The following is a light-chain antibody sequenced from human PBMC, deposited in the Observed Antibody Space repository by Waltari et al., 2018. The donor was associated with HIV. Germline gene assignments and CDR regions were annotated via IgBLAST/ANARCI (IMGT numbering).Light chain of an antibody. CDR1: SSDIGAYNS. CDR2: DVS. CDR3: KSKTSSSTPCV. Sequence: QSVLTQPASVSGSPGQSITISCPGPSSDIGAYNSVSWYQQHPGKAPKLIIYDVSNRPSGVSGRFSGSKSGNTASLTISGLQAEDEADYFCKSKTSSSTPCVFGTGTKVAVL. J-gene: IGLJ1*01. V-gene: IGLV2-14*03.